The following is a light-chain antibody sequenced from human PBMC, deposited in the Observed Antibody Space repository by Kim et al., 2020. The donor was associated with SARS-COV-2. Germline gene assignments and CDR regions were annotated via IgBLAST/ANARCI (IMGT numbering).Light chain of an antibody. CDR1: QTVSSN. J-gene: IGKJ4*01. Sequence: IVMTQSPVTLSISPGDRVTHSCRAGQTVSSNLAWYQQKPGQAPRLLIHGASIRATGIPPRFSGSGSGTDFSLSISSLQPEDVAVYYCQQYDKVPLTFGGGTKVDIK. CDR2: GAS. V-gene: IGKV3D-15*01. CDR3: QQYDKVPLT.